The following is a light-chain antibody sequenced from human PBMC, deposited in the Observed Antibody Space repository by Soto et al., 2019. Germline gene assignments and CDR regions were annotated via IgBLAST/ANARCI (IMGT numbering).Light chain of an antibody. J-gene: IGLJ3*02. V-gene: IGLV2-14*01. Sequence: QSALTQPASVSGSPGQSITISCTGISSDGGAYGYVSWYQLHSGKAPELVIYEVRNRPSGVSNRFSGSKSGNTASLTISGLQAEDEADYFCASYISSGTWVFGGGTKLTVL. CDR1: SSDGGAYGY. CDR3: ASYISSGTWV. CDR2: EVR.